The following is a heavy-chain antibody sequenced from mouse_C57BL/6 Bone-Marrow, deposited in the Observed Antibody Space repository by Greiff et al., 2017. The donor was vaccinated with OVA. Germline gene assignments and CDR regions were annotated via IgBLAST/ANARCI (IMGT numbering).Heavy chain of an antibody. CDR1: GYAFSSSW. CDR2: IYPGDGDT. J-gene: IGHJ4*01. V-gene: IGHV1-82*01. CDR3: ARRERFYSLYAMDY. D-gene: IGHD2-3*01. Sequence: VQLQQSGPELVKPGASVKISCKASGYAFSSSWMNWVKQRPGKGLEWIGRIYPGDGDTNYNGKFKGKATLTADKSSSTAYMQLSSLTSEDSAVYFCARRERFYSLYAMDYWGQGTSVTVSS.